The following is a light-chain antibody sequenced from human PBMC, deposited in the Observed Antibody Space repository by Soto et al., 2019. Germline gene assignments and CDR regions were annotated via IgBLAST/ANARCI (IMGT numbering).Light chain of an antibody. V-gene: IGKV3-20*01. CDR3: HQYGSSRLFT. J-gene: IGKJ3*01. CDR2: GTS. Sequence: EIVLTQSPGTLSLSPGERATLSCRASQSVSSSYLAWYHQKPGQAPRLLIFGTSSRATGIPDRFSGSGSGTDFTLTISRLEPEDFAVYYCHQYGSSRLFTFGPGTKVDIK. CDR1: QSVSSSY.